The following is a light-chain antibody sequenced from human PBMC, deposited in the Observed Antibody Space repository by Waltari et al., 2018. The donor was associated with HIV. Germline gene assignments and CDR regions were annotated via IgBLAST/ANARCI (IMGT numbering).Light chain of an antibody. CDR2: WAS. CDR3: QQFYSSPPT. CDR1: QSFLSSSNNQNY. V-gene: IGKV4-1*01. J-gene: IGKJ4*01. Sequence: DIVMTQSPDSLAVSLGERATTSCKSSQSFLSSSNNQNYLTWYQQKPGQPPKLIMYWASTRKSGVPDRFSGSGSGTDFTLTISSLQAEDVAVYYCQQFYSSPPTFGGGTKVEIK.